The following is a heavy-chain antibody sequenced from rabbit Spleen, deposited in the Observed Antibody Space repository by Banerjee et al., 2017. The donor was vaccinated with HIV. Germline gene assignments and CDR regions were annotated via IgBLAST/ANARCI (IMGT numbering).Heavy chain of an antibody. CDR3: ARDSGTSFSSYGMDL. CDR1: GFSFNSGYD. V-gene: IGHV1S40*01. J-gene: IGHJ6*01. D-gene: IGHD8-1*01. Sequence: QSLEESGGGLVKPEASLTLTCTASGFSFNSGYDMCWVRQAPGKGLEWVACAYAGSSGSTYSATWAKGRFTISKTSSTTVTLQMTSLTAADTATYFCARDSGTSFSSYGMDLWGPGTLVTVS. CDR2: AYAGSSGST.